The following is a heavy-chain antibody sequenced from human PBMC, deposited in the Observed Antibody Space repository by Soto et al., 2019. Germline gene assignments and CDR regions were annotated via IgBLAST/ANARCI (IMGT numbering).Heavy chain of an antibody. CDR1: GFTFSSYG. V-gene: IGHV3-30*18. D-gene: IGHD3-9*01. J-gene: IGHJ4*02. CDR2: ISYDGSNK. Sequence: VGSLRLSCAASGFTFSSYGMHWVRQAPGKGPEWVAVISYDGSNKYYADSVKGRFTISRDNSKNTLYLQMNSLRAEDTAVYYCAKVWVPLVLRYFDWLRSHFDYWGQGTLVTVSS. CDR3: AKVWVPLVLRYFDWLRSHFDY.